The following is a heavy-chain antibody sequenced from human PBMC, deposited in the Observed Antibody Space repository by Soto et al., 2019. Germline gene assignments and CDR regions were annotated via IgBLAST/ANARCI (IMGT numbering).Heavy chain of an antibody. CDR3: ALLTTVNLDSKEAAFDI. D-gene: IGHD4-17*01. J-gene: IGHJ3*02. V-gene: IGHV1-46*03. CDR2: INPSGGST. CDR1: GYTFTSYY. Sequence: ASVKVSCKASGYTFTSYYMHWVRQAPGQGLERMGIINPSGGSTSYAQKFQGRVTMTRDTSTSTVYMELSSLRSEDTAVYYCALLTTVNLDSKEAAFDIWGQGTMVTVS.